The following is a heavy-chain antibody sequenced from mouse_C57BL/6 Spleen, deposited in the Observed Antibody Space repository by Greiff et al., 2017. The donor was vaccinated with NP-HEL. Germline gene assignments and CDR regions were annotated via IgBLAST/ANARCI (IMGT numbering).Heavy chain of an antibody. V-gene: IGHV1-81*01. CDR2: IYPRSGNT. CDR3: ARYYYGSSYPYWYFDV. D-gene: IGHD1-1*01. CDR1: GYTFTSYG. Sequence: VMLVESGAELARPGASVKLSCKASGYTFTSYGISWVKQRTGQGLEWIGEIYPRSGNTYYNEKFKGKATLTADKSSSTAYMELRSLTSEDSAVYFCARYYYGSSYPYWYFDVWGTGTTVTVSS. J-gene: IGHJ1*03.